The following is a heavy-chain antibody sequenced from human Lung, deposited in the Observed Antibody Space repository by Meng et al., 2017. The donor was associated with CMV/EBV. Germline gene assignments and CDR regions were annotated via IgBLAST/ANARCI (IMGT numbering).Heavy chain of an antibody. J-gene: IGHJ4*02. V-gene: IGHV3-21*01. CDR1: GFTFSSYR. CDR2: ISSTSAYI. Sequence: ESXKISCAASGFTFSSYRINWVRQAPGKGLEWVASISSTSAYIYYAESVEGRFIISRDNAKSSLYLTMDNLAVEDTAVYYCATGATLDYWGQGTRVTVSS. CDR3: ATGATLDY. D-gene: IGHD3-10*01.